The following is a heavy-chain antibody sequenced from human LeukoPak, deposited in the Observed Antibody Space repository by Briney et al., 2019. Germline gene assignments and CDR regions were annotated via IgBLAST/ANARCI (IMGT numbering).Heavy chain of an antibody. J-gene: IGHJ4*02. Sequence: KPSETLSLTCAVYGGSFSGYYWSWIRQPPGKGLEWIGYIYYSGSTNYNPSLKSRVTISVDTSKNQFSLKLSSVTAADTAVYYCARAPQLWFQLFDYWGQGTLVTVSS. CDR1: GGSFSGYY. CDR2: IYYSGST. V-gene: IGHV4-59*01. CDR3: ARAPQLWFQLFDY. D-gene: IGHD5-18*01.